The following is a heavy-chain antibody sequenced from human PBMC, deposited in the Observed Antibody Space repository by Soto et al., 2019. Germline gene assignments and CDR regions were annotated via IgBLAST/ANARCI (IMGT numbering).Heavy chain of an antibody. CDR1: GFTFSDYY. Sequence: GGSLRLSCSASGFTFSDYYMSWIRQAPGKGLEWISYIDSSGSIIYYADSVKGRFTISRDNAKNSLYLQMNSLRAEDTAVYYCAKSIAVAPGWLDPWGQGTVVTVSS. J-gene: IGHJ5*02. V-gene: IGHV3-11*04. CDR3: AKSIAVAPGWLDP. D-gene: IGHD6-19*01. CDR2: IDSSGSII.